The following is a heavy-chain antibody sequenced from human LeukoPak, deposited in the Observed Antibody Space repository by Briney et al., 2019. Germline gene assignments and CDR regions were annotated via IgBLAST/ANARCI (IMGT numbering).Heavy chain of an antibody. V-gene: IGHV1-69*05. J-gene: IGHJ3*02. CDR2: IIPIFGTA. CDR3: ARGRGYDWNYGGAFDI. D-gene: IGHD1-7*01. Sequence: GSSVNVSCQASRGTFSSYAISGVRQAPGQGLEGMGGIIPIFGTANYAQKFQGRVTITTDESTSTAYMELSSLRSEDTAVYYFARGRGYDWNYGGAFDIWGQGTMVTVSS. CDR1: RGTFSSYA.